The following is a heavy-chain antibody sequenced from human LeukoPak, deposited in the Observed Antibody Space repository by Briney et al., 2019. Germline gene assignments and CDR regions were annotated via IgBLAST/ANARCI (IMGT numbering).Heavy chain of an antibody. V-gene: IGHV3-30*04. CDR3: ARVSRIVVVITSFDY. CDR2: ISYDGSNK. D-gene: IGHD3-22*01. Sequence: GGSLRLSCAASGFTFSSYAMHWVRQAPGKGLEWVAVISYDGSNKYYADPVKGRFTISRDNSKNTLYLQMNGLRAEDTAVYYCARVSRIVVVITSFDYWGQGTLVNVSS. CDR1: GFTFSSYA. J-gene: IGHJ4*02.